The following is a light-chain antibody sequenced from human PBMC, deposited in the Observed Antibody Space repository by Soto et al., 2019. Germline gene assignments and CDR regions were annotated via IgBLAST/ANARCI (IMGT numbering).Light chain of an antibody. CDR2: SNN. V-gene: IGLV1-44*01. Sequence: QSVLTQPPSASETPGQRVTISCSGSSSNIGGNTVNWYQQLPGTAPKLLIHSNNQRPSGVPDRFSGSKSGTSASLAISGLQSEDEADYYCAAWDDSLNGYVFGTGTKVTVL. J-gene: IGLJ1*01. CDR1: SSNIGGNT. CDR3: AAWDDSLNGYV.